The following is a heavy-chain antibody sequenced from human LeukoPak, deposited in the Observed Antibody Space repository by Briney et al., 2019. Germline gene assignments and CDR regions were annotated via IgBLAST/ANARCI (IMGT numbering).Heavy chain of an antibody. Sequence: GGSLRLSCTVSGFTVSSDSMSWVRQAPGKGLEWVSFIYSGGSAHYSDSVKGRFTISRDNSKNTLYLQMNSLRAEDTAVYYCARRAGAYSHPYDYWGQGTLVTVSS. CDR2: IYSGGSA. CDR1: GFTVSSDS. J-gene: IGHJ4*02. D-gene: IGHD4/OR15-4a*01. CDR3: ARRAGAYSHPYDY. V-gene: IGHV3-53*01.